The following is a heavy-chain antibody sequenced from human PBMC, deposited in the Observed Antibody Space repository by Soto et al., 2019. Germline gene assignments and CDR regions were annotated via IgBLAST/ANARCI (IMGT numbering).Heavy chain of an antibody. CDR3: ARDRGSKSYYYYGMAV. CDR2: ISYDGSNK. J-gene: IGHJ6*02. CDR1: GFTFSSYA. D-gene: IGHD2-2*01. V-gene: IGHV3-30-3*01. Sequence: GGSLRLSCAASGFTFSSYAMHWVRQAPGKGLEWVAVISYDGSNKYYADSVKGRFTISRDNSKNTLYVQMNSLRAEDTAVYYCARDRGSKSYYYYGMAVWGQGTTVTVSS.